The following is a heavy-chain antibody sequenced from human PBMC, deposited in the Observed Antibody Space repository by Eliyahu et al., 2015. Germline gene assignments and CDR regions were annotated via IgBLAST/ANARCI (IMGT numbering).Heavy chain of an antibody. J-gene: IGHJ5*01. CDR2: VYHTGTT. CDR3: VRVGIRDGSFDS. V-gene: IGHV4-38-2*01. D-gene: IGHD5-24*01. Sequence: QVQLRESGPGQVKPSETLSLTCDVSGYSISSGYYWGWIRQSPGKGLESIGWVYHTGTTYYNPSLKSRVTISADTSKNDFSLNLRSVTAADTAVYYCVRVGIRDGSFDSWGQGTLXTVXS. CDR1: GYSISSGYY.